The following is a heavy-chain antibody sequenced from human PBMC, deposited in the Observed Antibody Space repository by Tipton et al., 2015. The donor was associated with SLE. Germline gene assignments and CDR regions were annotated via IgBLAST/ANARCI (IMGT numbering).Heavy chain of an antibody. Sequence: LRLSCTVSGGPISSYYWSWIRQPPGKGLEWIGYIYYSGSTNYNPSLKSRVTISVDTSKNQFSLKLSSVTAADTAVYYCARAPTSYFGVVNDAFDIWGQGTMVTVSS. CDR1: GGPISSYY. CDR3: ARAPTSYFGVVNDAFDI. D-gene: IGHD3-3*01. V-gene: IGHV4-59*01. J-gene: IGHJ3*02. CDR2: IYYSGST.